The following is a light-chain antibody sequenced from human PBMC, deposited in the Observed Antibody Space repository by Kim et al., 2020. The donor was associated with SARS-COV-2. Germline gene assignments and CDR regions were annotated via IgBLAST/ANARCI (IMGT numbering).Light chain of an antibody. V-gene: IGKV1-39*01. J-gene: IGKJ3*01. CDR3: QQSYITPFT. Sequence: ASLGDRVTITCRTSQSISSHFIWYHQQPGRDPNILISAASTMQGGVPSRFSGSGSEADFTLTISSLQPEDFATYYCQQSYITPFTFGRGTKVDIK. CDR2: AAS. CDR1: QSISSH.